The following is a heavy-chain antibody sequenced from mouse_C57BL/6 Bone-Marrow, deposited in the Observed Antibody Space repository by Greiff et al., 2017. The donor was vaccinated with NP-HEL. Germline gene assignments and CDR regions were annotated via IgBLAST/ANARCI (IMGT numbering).Heavy chain of an antibody. CDR1: GFTFSSYG. V-gene: IGHV5-6*02. Sequence: EVMLVESGGDLVKPGGSLKLSCAASGFTFSSYGMSWVRQTPDKRLEWVATISSGGSYTYYPDSVKGRFPISRDNAKNTLYLQMSSLKSEDTAMYYCARHYYDYDEGYFDVWGTGTTVTVSS. CDR3: ARHYYDYDEGYFDV. CDR2: ISSGGSYT. D-gene: IGHD2-4*01. J-gene: IGHJ1*03.